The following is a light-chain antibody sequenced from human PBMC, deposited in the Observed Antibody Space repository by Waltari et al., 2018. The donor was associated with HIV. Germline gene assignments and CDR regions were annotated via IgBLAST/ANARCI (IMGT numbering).Light chain of an antibody. J-gene: IGLJ2*01. V-gene: IGLV1-40*01. Sequence: QAVLTQPPSVSGAPGQRVTISCTGSSPNLGAGHDVPWYQQLPGAAPKLLIYGDTHRPSGVPDRFSGSKSGTSASLAIAGLQTEDEAVFYCQSFDSSLSNLVVFGGGTKVTVL. CDR2: GDT. CDR3: QSFDSSLSNLVV. CDR1: SPNLGAGHD.